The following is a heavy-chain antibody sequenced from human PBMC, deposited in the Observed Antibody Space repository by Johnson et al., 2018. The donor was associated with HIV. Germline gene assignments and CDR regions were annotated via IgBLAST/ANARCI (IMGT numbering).Heavy chain of an antibody. CDR3: AKDAPQEKAFDI. V-gene: IGHV3-30-3*01. CDR1: GFTFSSYA. CDR2: ISYDGSNK. J-gene: IGHJ3*02. Sequence: QMLLVESGGGVVQPGRSLRLSCAASGFTFSSYAMHWVRQAPGKGLEWVAVISYDGSNKYYADSVKGRFTISRDNSENTLYLQMNSLRAEDTAVYYCAKDAPQEKAFDIWGQGTMVTVSS. D-gene: IGHD5-24*01.